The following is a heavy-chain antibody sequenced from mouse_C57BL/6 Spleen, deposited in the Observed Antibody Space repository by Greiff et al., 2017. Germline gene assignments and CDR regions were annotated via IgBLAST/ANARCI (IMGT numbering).Heavy chain of an antibody. CDR2: IDPSDSYT. V-gene: IGHV1-50*01. CDR3: ARDCATVVASMDY. J-gene: IGHJ4*01. CDR1: GYTFTSYW. D-gene: IGHD1-1*01. Sequence: QVQLKQPGAELVKPGASVKLSCKASGYTFTSYWMQWVKQRPGQGLEWIGEIDPSDSYTNYNQKFKGKATLTVDTSSSTAYMQLSSLTSEDSAVYYCARDCATVVASMDYWGQGTSVTVSS.